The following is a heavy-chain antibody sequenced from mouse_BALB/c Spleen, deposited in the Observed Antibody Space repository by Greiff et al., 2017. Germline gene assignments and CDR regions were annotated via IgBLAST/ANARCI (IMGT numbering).Heavy chain of an antibody. J-gene: IGHJ3*01. Sequence: EVKLMESGGGLVQPGGSRKLSCAASGFTFSSFGMHWVRQAPEKGLEWVAYISSGSSTIYYADTVKGRFTISRDNPKNTLFLQMTSLRSEDTAMYYCARQRGSGVFAYWGQGTLVTVSA. D-gene: IGHD3-2*02. CDR2: ISSGSSTI. CDR1: GFTFSSFG. CDR3: ARQRGSGVFAY. V-gene: IGHV5-17*02.